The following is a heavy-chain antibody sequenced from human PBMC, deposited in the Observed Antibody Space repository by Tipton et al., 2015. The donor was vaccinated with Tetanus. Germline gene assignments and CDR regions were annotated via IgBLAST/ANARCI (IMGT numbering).Heavy chain of an antibody. Sequence: SLRLSCAASGFTFSSYSMNWVRQAPGKGLEWVSSISSSSYIYYADSVKGRFTISRDNAKNSLYLQMNSLRAEDTAVYYCARDGGYSGSYLLAFDIWGQGTMVTVSS. V-gene: IGHV3-21*01. CDR3: ARDGGYSGSYLLAFDI. J-gene: IGHJ3*02. CDR1: GFTFSSYS. CDR2: ISSSSYI. D-gene: IGHD1-26*01.